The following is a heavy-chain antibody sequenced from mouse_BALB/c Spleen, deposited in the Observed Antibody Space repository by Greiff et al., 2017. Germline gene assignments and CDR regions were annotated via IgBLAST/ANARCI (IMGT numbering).Heavy chain of an antibody. CDR3: ARSSYDAMDY. Sequence: QVQLQQSGAELVRPGVSVKISCKGSGYTFTDYAMHWVKQSHAKSLEWIGVISTYYGDASYNQKFKGKATMTVDKSSSTAYMQLSSLTSEDTAVYFCARSSYDAMDYWGQGTSVTVSS. CDR2: ISTYYGDA. CDR1: GYTFTDYA. V-gene: IGHV1S137*01. J-gene: IGHJ4*01.